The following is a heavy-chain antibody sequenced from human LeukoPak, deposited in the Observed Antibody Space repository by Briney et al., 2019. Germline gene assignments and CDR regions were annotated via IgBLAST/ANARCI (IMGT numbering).Heavy chain of an antibody. D-gene: IGHD3-3*01. CDR1: GGSISGYY. V-gene: IGHV4-4*07. Sequence: SETLSLTCTVSGGSISGYYWSWIRQPAGKGLEWIGRIYTSGNTNYNLSLKSRVTMSVDTSKNQFSLKLSSVTAADTAVYYCARADFWSGYYSHFDYWGQGTLVTVSS. CDR3: ARADFWSGYYSHFDY. J-gene: IGHJ4*02. CDR2: IYTSGNT.